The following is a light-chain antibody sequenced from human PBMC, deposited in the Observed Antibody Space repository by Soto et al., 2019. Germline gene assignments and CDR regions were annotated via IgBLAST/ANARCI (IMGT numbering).Light chain of an antibody. Sequence: EIVLTQSPGTLSLSPGERATLSCRASQSVSSNNLAWYQQRPGQAPRVVIYGASTRATGIPERFSGSGSGTDFTLTISRLEPEDFAVYYCQQYDNPPYSFGQGTKLEI. CDR3: QQYDNPPYS. CDR2: GAS. CDR1: QSVSSNN. J-gene: IGKJ2*01. V-gene: IGKV3-20*01.